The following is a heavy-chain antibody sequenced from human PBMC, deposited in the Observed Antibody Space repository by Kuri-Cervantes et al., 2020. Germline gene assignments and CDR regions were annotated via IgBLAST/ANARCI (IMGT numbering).Heavy chain of an antibody. D-gene: IGHD3-3*01. J-gene: IGHJ4*02. V-gene: IGHV1-3*01. CDR3: ARGAYDFWSAYDY. Sequence: ASVKVSCKASGYTFTGYYMHWVRQAPGQGLKWMGWINAGNGDTKYSQKFQGRVTITRDTSATTAYMELGSLRSEDTAVYYCARGAYDFWSAYDYWGQGTLVTVSS. CDR1: GYTFTGYY. CDR2: INAGNGDT.